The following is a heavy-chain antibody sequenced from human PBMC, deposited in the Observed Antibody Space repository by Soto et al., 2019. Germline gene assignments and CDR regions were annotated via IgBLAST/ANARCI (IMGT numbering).Heavy chain of an antibody. Sequence: PGGSLRLSCAASGFTFDDYAMHWVRQAPGKGLEWVSGISWNSGSIGYADSVKGRFTISRDNDKNSLYLQMNSLRAEDTALYYCAKMGVPYYYYYYMDVWGKGTTVTVSS. CDR1: GFTFDDYA. V-gene: IGHV3-9*01. D-gene: IGHD3-16*01. J-gene: IGHJ6*03. CDR2: ISWNSGSI. CDR3: AKMGVPYYYYYYMDV.